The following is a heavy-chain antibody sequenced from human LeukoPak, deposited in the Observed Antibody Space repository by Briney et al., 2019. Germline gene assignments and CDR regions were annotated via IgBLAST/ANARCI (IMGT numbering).Heavy chain of an antibody. V-gene: IGHV3-23*01. CDR3: AKGSGSGWYGWFDP. J-gene: IGHJ5*02. CDR2: IEASDVNT. CDR1: KFTFSAYA. D-gene: IGHD6-19*01. Sequence: GGSLRFSCAASKFTFSAYAMYWVRQAPGKGLEWVSCIEASDVNTYYADSVKGRFSISRDNSKNTLYLQMNSLRAEDTAVYYCAKGSGSGWYGWFDPWGQGTLVTVSS.